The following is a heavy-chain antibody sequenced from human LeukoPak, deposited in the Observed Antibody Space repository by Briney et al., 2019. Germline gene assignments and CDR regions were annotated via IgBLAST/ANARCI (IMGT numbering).Heavy chain of an antibody. Sequence: PSETLSLTCTVSGGSISSYYWSWIRQPPGKGLEWIGYIYHSGSTYYNPSLKSRVTISVDRSKNQFSLKLSSVTAADTAVYYCAREAGYCSSTSCYRVMDVWGKGTTVTVSS. D-gene: IGHD2-2*02. V-gene: IGHV4-59*12. J-gene: IGHJ6*04. CDR3: AREAGYCSSTSCYRVMDV. CDR1: GGSISSYY. CDR2: IYHSGST.